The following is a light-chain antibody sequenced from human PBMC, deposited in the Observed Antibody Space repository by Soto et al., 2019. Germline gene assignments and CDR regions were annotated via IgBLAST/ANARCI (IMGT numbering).Light chain of an antibody. CDR3: QQYNNWPPSYT. CDR2: GAS. V-gene: IGKV3-15*01. CDR1: QSVSSN. Sequence: EIVMTQSPATLSVSPGERATLSCRASQSVSSNLAWYQQKPVKAPRLLIYGASPRATGIPARFSGSGSGTEFTLTISRLQSEDFAVYYCQQYNNWPPSYTFGQGTKLEIK. J-gene: IGKJ2*01.